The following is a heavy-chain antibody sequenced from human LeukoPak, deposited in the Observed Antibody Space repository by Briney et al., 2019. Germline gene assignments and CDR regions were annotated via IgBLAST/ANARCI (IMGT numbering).Heavy chain of an antibody. V-gene: IGHV3-30*18. CDR1: GFTFSSYG. Sequence: GGSLRLSCAASGFTFSSYGMHWVRQAPGKGLEWVAVISYDGSNKYYADSVKGRFTISRDNSKNTLYLQMNSLRAEDTAVYYCAKDNYDSVRSLDYWGQGTLVTVSS. J-gene: IGHJ4*02. CDR2: ISYDGSNK. CDR3: AKDNYDSVRSLDY. D-gene: IGHD3-22*01.